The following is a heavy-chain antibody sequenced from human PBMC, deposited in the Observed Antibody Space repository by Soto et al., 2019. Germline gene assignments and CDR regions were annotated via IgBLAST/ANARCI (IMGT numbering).Heavy chain of an antibody. V-gene: IGHV3-72*01. CDR2: TRNKANSYTI. D-gene: IGHD3-10*01. Sequence: EVQLVESGGGLVQPGGSLRLSCAASGFTFSDHYMDWVRQAPGKGLEWVGRTRNKANSYTIEYAASVKDRFIISRDDSKNSLYLQMNSLKTEDTAVYYCARARELANYWCFDLWGRGTLVTVSS. CDR1: GFTFSDHY. CDR3: ARARELANYWCFDL. J-gene: IGHJ2*01.